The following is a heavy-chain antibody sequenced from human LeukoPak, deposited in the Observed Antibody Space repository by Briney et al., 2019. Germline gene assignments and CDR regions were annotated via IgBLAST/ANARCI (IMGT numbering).Heavy chain of an antibody. Sequence: PAETLSLTCTVSGGSISSSSAYWGWIRQPPGKGLEWIGSIYYSKNTYYDPSLKSRVTISADTSKNQFSLTLGSVSATDTAVYYCVSPRGFSYGYFDYWGQGTLVTVSS. J-gene: IGHJ4*02. CDR1: GGSISSSSAY. D-gene: IGHD5-18*01. V-gene: IGHV4-39*01. CDR3: VSPRGFSYGYFDY. CDR2: IYYSKNT.